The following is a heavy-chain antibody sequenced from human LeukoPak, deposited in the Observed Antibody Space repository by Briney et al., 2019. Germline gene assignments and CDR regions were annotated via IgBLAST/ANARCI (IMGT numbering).Heavy chain of an antibody. CDR1: GGSISSSSYY. Sequence: KPSETLSLTCTVSGGSISSSSYYWGWIRQPPGKGLEWIGSIYYSGSTYYNPSLKSRVTISVDTSKNQFSLKLSSVTAADTAVYYCAREIVVVPAAYDYWGQGTLVTVSS. D-gene: IGHD2-2*01. CDR2: IYYSGST. V-gene: IGHV4-39*02. J-gene: IGHJ4*02. CDR3: AREIVVVPAAYDY.